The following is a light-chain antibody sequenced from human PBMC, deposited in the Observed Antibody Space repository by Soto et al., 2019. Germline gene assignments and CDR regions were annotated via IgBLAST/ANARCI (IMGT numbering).Light chain of an antibody. J-gene: IGLJ1*01. V-gene: IGLV2-14*01. Sequence: QSALTQPASVSGSPGQSITISCTGTSSDVGGYNRVSWYQQYPGKAPKLVIYDVNNRPSEVSNRFSGSKSGNTASLTISGLQAEDEADYYCTSYKTSNSNTLYVFGTGTKVTVL. CDR1: SSDVGGYNR. CDR3: TSYKTSNSNTLYV. CDR2: DVN.